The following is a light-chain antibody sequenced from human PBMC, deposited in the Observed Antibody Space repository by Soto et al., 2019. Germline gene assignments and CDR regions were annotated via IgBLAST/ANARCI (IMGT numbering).Light chain of an antibody. Sequence: EIVLRQSPGTVSLSPGERATLSCRASQSVSSYLAWYQQKPGQAPRLLIYGASSRATGIPDRFSGSGSGTDFTLTISRLEPEDFAVYYCQQYGSSPSITFGQGTRLENK. CDR2: GAS. J-gene: IGKJ5*01. V-gene: IGKV3-20*01. CDR1: QSVSSY. CDR3: QQYGSSPSIT.